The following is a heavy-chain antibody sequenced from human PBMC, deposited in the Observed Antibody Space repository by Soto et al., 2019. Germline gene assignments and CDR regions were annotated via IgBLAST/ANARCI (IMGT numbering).Heavy chain of an antibody. J-gene: IGHJ6*02. D-gene: IGHD2-21*02. CDR2: FDWDDEN. Sequence: SGPTLGNPTQTLTLTCTFSGFSLITRGMCVSLIRQPPGKSLEWLALFDWDDENYYSTSLTTRLTISKDTSKNQVVLTMTNMDPVDTATYYCARAPGGDCKNGLDVCGQGTTVTVSS. V-gene: IGHV2-70*01. CDR1: GFSLITRGMC. CDR3: ARAPGGDCKNGLDV.